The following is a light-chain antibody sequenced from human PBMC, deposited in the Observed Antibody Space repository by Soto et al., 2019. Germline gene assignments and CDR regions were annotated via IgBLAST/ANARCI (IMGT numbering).Light chain of an antibody. CDR3: QQHINRLS. V-gene: IGKV3-11*01. CDR2: DLS. Sequence: EIVLTQSPATLSLSPGERATLSCRASQSVSNYLAWYQQKPGQAPRLLSHDLSTRVTGIPARFSGSGSGTDFTLTITTLEPEDVAVYYCQQHINRLSFGGGTKVEIK. CDR1: QSVSNY. J-gene: IGKJ4*01.